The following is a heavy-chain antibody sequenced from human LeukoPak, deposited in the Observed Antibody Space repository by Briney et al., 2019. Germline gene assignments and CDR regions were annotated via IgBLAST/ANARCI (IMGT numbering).Heavy chain of an antibody. CDR3: ARDTQQDFWSGYYTWFDP. J-gene: IGHJ5*02. CDR2: IYTSGST. D-gene: IGHD3-3*01. CDR1: GGSFSSYY. Sequence: SETLSLTCTVSGGSFSSYYWSWIRQPAGKGLEWIGGIYTSGSTNYNPSLKSRVTMSVDTSKNQFSLKLSSVTAADTAVYYCARDTQQDFWSGYYTWFDPWGQGTLVTVSS. V-gene: IGHV4-4*07.